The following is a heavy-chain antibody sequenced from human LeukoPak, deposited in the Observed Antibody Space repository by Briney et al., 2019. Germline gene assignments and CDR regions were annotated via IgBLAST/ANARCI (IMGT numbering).Heavy chain of an antibody. CDR2: ISSSSSYI. V-gene: IGHV3-21*01. CDR3: ARGDYDSSGYPEDFDY. D-gene: IGHD3-22*01. CDR1: GFTFSSYS. Sequence: PGGSLRLSCAASGFTFSSYSMNWVRQAPGKGLEWVSSISSSSSYIYYADSVKGRFTISRDNAKNSLYLQMNSLRAEDTAVYYCARGDYDSSGYPEDFDYWGQGTLVTVSS. J-gene: IGHJ4*02.